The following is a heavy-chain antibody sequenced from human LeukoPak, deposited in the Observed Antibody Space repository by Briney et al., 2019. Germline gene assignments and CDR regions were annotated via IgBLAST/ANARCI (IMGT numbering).Heavy chain of an antibody. CDR2: IYLDGSET. D-gene: IGHD3-3*01. Sequence: PGGSLRLSCAASGFTFSHHWMTWVRQGPGKGPEWVANIYLDGSETNYLDSVKGRFTISRDNSKNTLYLQMNSLRAEDTAVYYCARGQSGVVIMSPGEFDYWGQGTLVTVSS. V-gene: IGHV3-7*01. J-gene: IGHJ4*02. CDR3: ARGQSGVVIMSPGEFDY. CDR1: GFTFSHHW.